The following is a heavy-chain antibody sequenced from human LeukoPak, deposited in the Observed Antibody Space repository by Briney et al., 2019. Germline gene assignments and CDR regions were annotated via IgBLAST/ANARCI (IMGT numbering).Heavy chain of an antibody. Sequence: PGESLKISCKGSGYSFTTNWIGWVRQMPGKGLEWMGIIYPGDSDTRYSPSFQGQVTISADKSISTAYLQWSSLKASDTAMYYCARTYYYDSSGYYYYFDYWGQGTLVTVSS. CDR2: IYPGDSDT. CDR3: ARTYYYDSSGYYYYFDY. CDR1: GYSFTTNW. D-gene: IGHD3-22*01. V-gene: IGHV5-51*01. J-gene: IGHJ4*02.